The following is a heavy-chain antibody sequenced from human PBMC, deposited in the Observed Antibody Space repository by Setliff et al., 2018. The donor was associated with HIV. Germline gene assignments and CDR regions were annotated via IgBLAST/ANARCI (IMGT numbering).Heavy chain of an antibody. D-gene: IGHD1-7*01. J-gene: IGHJ6*03. V-gene: IGHV4-4*07. CDR3: ARVNGIELSVHYYFMDV. CDR1: ADSLDGYY. CDR2: IQISGST. Sequence: SLTCTVSADSLDGYYWAWIRQPAGKGLEWIGRIQISGSTDSNPSLMSRVTMSLDASKNQFSLRLISVTPADTGVYYCARVNGIELSVHYYFMDVWGKGTTVTAP.